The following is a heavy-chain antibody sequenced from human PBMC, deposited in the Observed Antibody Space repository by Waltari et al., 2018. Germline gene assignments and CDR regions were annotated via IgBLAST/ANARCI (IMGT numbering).Heavy chain of an antibody. CDR1: GYSISTGFW. D-gene: IGHD3-16*01. Sequence: QVQLQESGPGLVKPSETLSLTCNVSGYSISTGFWWGWIRQPPGKGLEWIASINYTGHIDANQSLSSRASILRDTTKNQFSVRLACVTAADSADKYCANDGWGHPVSWGRGTVVTVSS. CDR3: ANDGWGHPVS. J-gene: IGHJ1*01. V-gene: IGHV4-38-2*02. CDR2: INYTGHI.